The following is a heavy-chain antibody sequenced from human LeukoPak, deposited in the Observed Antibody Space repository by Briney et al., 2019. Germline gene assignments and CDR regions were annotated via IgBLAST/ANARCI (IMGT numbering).Heavy chain of an antibody. CDR2: IIPIFGTA. CDR3: ARVGLSGYSYGYGQWHYFDY. J-gene: IGHJ4*02. V-gene: IGHV1-69*13. CDR1: GGTFSSYA. Sequence: GASVKVSCKASGGTFSSYAISWVRQAPGQGLEWMGGIIPIFGTANYAQKFQGRVTITADESTSTAYMELSSLRSEDTAVYYCARVGLSGYSYGYGQWHYFDYWGQGTLVTVSS. D-gene: IGHD5-18*01.